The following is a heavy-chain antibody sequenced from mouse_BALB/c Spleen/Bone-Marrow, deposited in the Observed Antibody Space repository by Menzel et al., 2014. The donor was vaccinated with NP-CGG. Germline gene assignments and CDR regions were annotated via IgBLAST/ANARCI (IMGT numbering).Heavy chain of an antibody. J-gene: IGHJ4*01. CDR2: INPDNDGT. Sequence: EVHLVESGPELVKPGASVKMSCKASGYTFTSYVLHWVKQKPGQGLEWIGYINPDNDGTKYNEKFKGKATLTSDKSSRTAYMELSSLASEDSTVYYCARFGYYGSPYAMDYWGQGTSVTVSS. CDR1: GYTFTSYV. CDR3: ARFGYYGSPYAMDY. V-gene: IGHV1-14*01. D-gene: IGHD1-1*01.